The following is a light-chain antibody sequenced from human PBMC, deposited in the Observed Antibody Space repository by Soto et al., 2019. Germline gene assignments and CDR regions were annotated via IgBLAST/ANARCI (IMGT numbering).Light chain of an antibody. J-gene: IGLJ2*01. V-gene: IGLV2-14*03. Sequence: QSVLTQPASVSGSPGQSITISCTGSSSDVGGYNYVSWYQQHPGKAPKLMIYDVSDRPSGVSNRLSGSKSGNTASLTISGLRAEAEADYYCSSYTSSSTLVFGGGTKLTVL. CDR3: SSYTSSSTLV. CDR1: SSDVGGYNY. CDR2: DVS.